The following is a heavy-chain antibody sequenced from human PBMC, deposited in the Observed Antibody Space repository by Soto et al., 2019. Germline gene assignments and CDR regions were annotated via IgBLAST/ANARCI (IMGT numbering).Heavy chain of an antibody. V-gene: IGHV4-59*11. CDR2: MYKTGSI. D-gene: IGHD1-26*01. CDR1: GGSISSHH. CDR3: ARVNIIVGAGVFYFDY. Sequence: SETLSLTCTVSGGSISSHHWSWIRQPPGRRLEWIGLMYKTGSIMHNPSLKTPVTISVDTSKNQFSLKLTSVTVADTAVYYCARVNIIVGAGVFYFDYWGQGTLVTVSS. J-gene: IGHJ4*02.